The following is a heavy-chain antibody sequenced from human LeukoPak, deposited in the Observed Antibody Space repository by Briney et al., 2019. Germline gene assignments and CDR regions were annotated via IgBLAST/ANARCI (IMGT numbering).Heavy chain of an antibody. D-gene: IGHD3-3*01. Sequence: PGGSLRLSCAASGFTFSNNAMSWVRQAPGKGLEWVSAISGSGGSTYYADSVKGRFTISRDNSKNTLYLQMNSLRAEDTAVYYYAKGDYDFWSGLPFFDYWGQGTLVTVSS. CDR1: GFTFSNNA. CDR3: AKGDYDFWSGLPFFDY. J-gene: IGHJ4*02. V-gene: IGHV3-23*01. CDR2: ISGSGGST.